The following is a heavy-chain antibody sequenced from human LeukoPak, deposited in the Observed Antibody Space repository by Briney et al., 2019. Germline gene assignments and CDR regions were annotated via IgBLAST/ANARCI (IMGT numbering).Heavy chain of an antibody. CDR3: ARDDRDISSYRFDY. CDR1: GFTFNTYS. V-gene: IGHV3-21*01. J-gene: IGHJ4*01. D-gene: IGHD6-6*01. Sequence: GGSLRLSCAASGFTFNTYSMNWVRQAPGKGLEWVSSISSNSRDIYYADSVKGRFTISRDNAKNALHLQMNSLRAEDTAVYYCARDDRDISSYRFDYWGHGILVTVSS. CDR2: ISSNSRDI.